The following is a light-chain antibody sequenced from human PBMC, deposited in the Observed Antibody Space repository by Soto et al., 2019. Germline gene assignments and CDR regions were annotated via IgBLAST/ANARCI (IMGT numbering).Light chain of an antibody. CDR1: QSVLYNSNNKNY. CDR2: WAS. J-gene: IGKJ1*01. CDR3: QQYYSTPPT. V-gene: IGKV4-1*01. Sequence: DIVMTQSPDSLAVSLGERATINCKSSQSVLYNSNNKNYLAWYQQTPGQPPKLLIYWASIREFGVPDRFSGSGSGTDFTLTISSLQAEDVAVYYCQQYYSTPPTFGQGTKVEIK.